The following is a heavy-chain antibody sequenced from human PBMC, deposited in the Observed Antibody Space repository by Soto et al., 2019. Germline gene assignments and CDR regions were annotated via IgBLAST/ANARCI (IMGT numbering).Heavy chain of an antibody. D-gene: IGHD6-19*01. CDR1: GDSVSSDNAV. CDR3: ARGTLIAVPGP. CDR2: TYYRSKRYH. J-gene: IGHJ5*02. V-gene: IGHV6-1*01. Sequence: PSHTLSLTCAISGDSVSSDNAVWNWIRQSPSRGLEWLGRTYYRSKRYHDYPASMKSRITISPDSSKNVFSLHLSSVTPEDTAVYDCARGTLIAVPGPWGQGTLVTASS.